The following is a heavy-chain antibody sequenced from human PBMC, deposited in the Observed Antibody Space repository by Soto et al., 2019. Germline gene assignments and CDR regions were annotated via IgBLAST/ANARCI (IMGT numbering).Heavy chain of an antibody. Sequence: SETLSLTCRVSGGSLNRYSWSWIRQPAGKGLEWIGRVYSSGTTDYNPSLNSRATLSVDTSKNQFSLKLSSVTAADTAVYYCARDIGSYAYGEGYWGQG. CDR3: ARDIGSYAYGEGY. CDR1: GGSLNRYS. CDR2: VYSSGTT. V-gene: IGHV4-4*07. J-gene: IGHJ4*02. D-gene: IGHD3-10*01.